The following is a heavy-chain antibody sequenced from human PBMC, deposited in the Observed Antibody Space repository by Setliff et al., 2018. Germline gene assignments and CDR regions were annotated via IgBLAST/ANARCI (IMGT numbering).Heavy chain of an antibody. CDR1: GFTFSSYS. J-gene: IGHJ5*02. V-gene: IGHV3-48*04. CDR3: AREESIAVTTAYNWFDP. Sequence: PGGSLRLSCAASGFTFSSYSMNWVRQAPGKGLEWVSYISSSSSTIYYADSVKGRFTISRDNAKNSLYLQMNSLRAEDTALYYCAREESIAVTTAYNWFDPWGQGTLVTAPQ. D-gene: IGHD6-19*01. CDR2: ISSSSSTI.